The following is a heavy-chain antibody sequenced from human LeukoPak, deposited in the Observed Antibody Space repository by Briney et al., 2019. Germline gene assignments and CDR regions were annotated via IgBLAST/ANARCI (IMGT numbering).Heavy chain of an antibody. CDR1: GGSIRGSSYY. J-gene: IGHJ3*01. V-gene: IGHV4-39*01. CDR2: ISYSGST. Sequence: SETLSLTCTDSGGSIRGSSYYWGGIRQPPGKGLEWIGSISYSGSTYYNPSLKSRVTMSLDTSKNQFSLKLSSVTAADTAVYHCAAYDSSGPDAFDVWGQGTMVTVSS. CDR3: AAYDSSGPDAFDV. D-gene: IGHD3-22*01.